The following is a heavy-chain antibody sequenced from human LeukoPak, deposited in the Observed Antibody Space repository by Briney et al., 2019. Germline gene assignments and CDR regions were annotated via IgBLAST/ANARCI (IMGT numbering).Heavy chain of an antibody. CDR1: GFTFSSYS. CDR3: ARDGLRDYGDYEFDY. V-gene: IGHV3-21*01. CDR2: ISSSSSYI. D-gene: IGHD4-17*01. Sequence: GGSLRLSCAASGFTFSSYSMNWVRQAPGKGLEWVSSISSSSSYIYYADSVKGRFTISRDNAKNSLYLQMNSLRAEDTAVYYCARDGLRDYGDYEFDYWGQGTLVTVSS. J-gene: IGHJ4*02.